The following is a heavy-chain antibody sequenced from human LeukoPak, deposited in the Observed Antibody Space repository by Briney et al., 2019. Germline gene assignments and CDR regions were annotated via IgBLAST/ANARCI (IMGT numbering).Heavy chain of an antibody. CDR2: IYYSGST. CDR1: GGSISSYY. J-gene: IGHJ4*02. CDR3: ARTYCTNGVCYRHYFDY. V-gene: IGHV4-59*01. D-gene: IGHD2-8*01. Sequence: PSETLSLTCTVSGGSISSYYWSWIRQPPGKGLEWIGYIYYSGSTNYNPSLKSRVTISVDTSKNQFSLKLSSVTAADTAVYYCARTYCTNGVCYRHYFDYWGQGTLVTVSS.